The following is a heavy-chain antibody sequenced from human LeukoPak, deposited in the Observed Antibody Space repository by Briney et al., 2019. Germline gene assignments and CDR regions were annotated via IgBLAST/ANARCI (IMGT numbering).Heavy chain of an antibody. CDR3: ARGLYASGSYSPVYFDY. Sequence: GGSLRLSCAASGFTVSSNYINWVRQAPGKGLEWVSVIYSSGRTYYADSVKGRFTISRDNSKNTLYFQMNSLRAGDTAVYYCARGLYASGSYSPVYFDYWGQGTLVTVPS. D-gene: IGHD3-10*01. CDR1: GFTVSSNY. V-gene: IGHV3-66*02. J-gene: IGHJ4*02. CDR2: IYSSGRT.